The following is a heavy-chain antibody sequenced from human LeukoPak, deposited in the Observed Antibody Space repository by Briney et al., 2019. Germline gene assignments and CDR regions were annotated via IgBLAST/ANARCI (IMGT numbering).Heavy chain of an antibody. CDR2: IYYSGST. CDR3: ARASVRGVSDY. J-gene: IGHJ4*02. CDR1: GGSISSSSYY. D-gene: IGHD3-10*01. V-gene: IGHV4-31*03. Sequence: PSETLSLTCTVSGGSISSSSYYWGWIRQHPGKGLEWIGYIYYSGSTYYNPSLKSRVTISVDTSKNQFSLKLSSVTAADTAVYYCARASVRGVSDYWGQGTLVTVSS.